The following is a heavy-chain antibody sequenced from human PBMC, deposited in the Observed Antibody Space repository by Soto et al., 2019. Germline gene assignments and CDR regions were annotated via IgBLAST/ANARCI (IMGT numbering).Heavy chain of an antibody. CDR3: AKDRRFLEWLLPYY. Sequence: QVQLVESGGGVVQPGRSLRLSCAASGFTFSSYGMHWVRQAPGKGLVWVAVISYDGSNKYYADSVKGRFTISRDNSKNTLYLQMNSLRAEDTAVYYCAKDRRFLEWLLPYYWGQGTLVTVSS. CDR2: ISYDGSNK. V-gene: IGHV3-30*18. J-gene: IGHJ4*02. CDR1: GFTFSSYG. D-gene: IGHD3-3*01.